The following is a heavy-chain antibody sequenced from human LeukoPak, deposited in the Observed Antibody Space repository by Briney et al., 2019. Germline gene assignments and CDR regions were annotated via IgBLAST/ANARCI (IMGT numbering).Heavy chain of an antibody. CDR3: ARGKVAATELGYFQH. D-gene: IGHD2-15*01. V-gene: IGHV1-69*10. CDR1: GGTFSSYA. J-gene: IGHJ1*01. Sequence: RASVKVSCKASGGTFSSYAISWVRQAPGQGLGIANCAQKFQGRVTITADKSTSTAYMELSSLRSEDTAVYYCARGKVAATELGYFQHWGQGTLVTVSS. CDR2: IA.